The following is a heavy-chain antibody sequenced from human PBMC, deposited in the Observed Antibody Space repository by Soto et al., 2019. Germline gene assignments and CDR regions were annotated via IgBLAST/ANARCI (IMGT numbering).Heavy chain of an antibody. CDR2: INHSGSST. J-gene: IGHJ4*02. CDR1: GFTFSSYA. CDR3: AKQIGYCSVSTCYFDY. Sequence: PGGALRLSCAASGFTFSSYAMTWVRQAPGKGLEWVAAINHSGSSTYYADSVKGRFTISRDNSKNTLYLQMNSLRAEDTAVYYCAKQIGYCSVSTCYFDYWGQGTQVTVSS. V-gene: IGHV3-23*01. D-gene: IGHD2-15*01.